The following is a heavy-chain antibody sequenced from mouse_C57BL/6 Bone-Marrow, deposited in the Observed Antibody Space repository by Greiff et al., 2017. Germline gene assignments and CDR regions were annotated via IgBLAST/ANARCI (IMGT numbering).Heavy chain of an antibody. D-gene: IGHD2-4*01. V-gene: IGHV3-6*01. CDR3: ARIYDDYDGGMDY. J-gene: IGHJ2*01. CDR2: ISYDGSN. Sequence: EVQLMESGPGLVKPSQSLSLTCSVTGYSITGGSYWNWIRQFPGNKLEWMGYISYDGSNNYTPSLKNPISITRDPSKNQFFLKLNSGTTEDTATYYCARIYDDYDGGMDYWGQGTTLTVSS. CDR1: GYSITGGSY.